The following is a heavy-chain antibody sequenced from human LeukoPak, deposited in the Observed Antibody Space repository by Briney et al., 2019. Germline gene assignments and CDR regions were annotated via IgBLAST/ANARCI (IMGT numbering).Heavy chain of an antibody. Sequence: GRSLRLSSAASGFTFSSYGMHWVRQAPGKGLEWVAVISYDGSNKYYADSVKGRFTISRDNSKNTLYLQMNSLRAEDTAVYYCAKVDCLGSCYRYYFDYWGQGTLVTVSS. CDR1: GFTFSSYG. D-gene: IGHD2-15*01. CDR2: ISYDGSNK. J-gene: IGHJ4*02. V-gene: IGHV3-30*18. CDR3: AKVDCLGSCYRYYFDY.